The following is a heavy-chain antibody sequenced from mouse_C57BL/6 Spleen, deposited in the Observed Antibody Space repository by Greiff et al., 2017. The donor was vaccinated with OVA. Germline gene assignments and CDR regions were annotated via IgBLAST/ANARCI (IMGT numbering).Heavy chain of an antibody. Sequence: EVQLQQSGTVLARPGASVKMSCKTSGYTFTSYWMHWVKQRPGQGLEWIGAIYPGNSDTSYNQKFKGKAKLTAVTSASTAYMELSSLTNEDSAVYYCTRKRGYYGSSYYFDYWGQGTTLTVSS. CDR3: TRKRGYYGSSYYFDY. J-gene: IGHJ2*01. CDR1: GYTFTSYW. CDR2: IYPGNSDT. V-gene: IGHV1-5*01. D-gene: IGHD1-1*01.